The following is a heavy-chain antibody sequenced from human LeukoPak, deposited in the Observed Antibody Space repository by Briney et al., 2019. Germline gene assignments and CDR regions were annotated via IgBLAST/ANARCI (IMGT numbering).Heavy chain of an antibody. CDR2: IWYDGSNK. CDR1: GFTFSSYG. CDR3: ARDGSYGLLDY. V-gene: IGHV3-33*01. J-gene: IGHJ4*02. Sequence: GSLRLSCAASGFTFSSYGMHWVRQAPGKGLEWVAVIWYDGSNKYYADSVKGRFTISRDNSKNTLYLQMNSLRAEDTAVYYCARDGSYGLLDYWGQGTLVTVSS. D-gene: IGHD5-18*01.